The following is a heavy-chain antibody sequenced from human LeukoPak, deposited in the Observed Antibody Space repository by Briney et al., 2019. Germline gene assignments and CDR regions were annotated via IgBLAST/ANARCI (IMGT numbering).Heavy chain of an antibody. CDR3: ARQSYCSSGSCYADC. CDR2: IYPGDSDT. D-gene: IGHD2-15*01. CDR1: GYSFTSYW. V-gene: IGHV5-51*01. J-gene: IGHJ4*02. Sequence: GESLKISCKGSGYSFTSYWIGWVRQMPGKGREWMGIIYPGDSDTRYSPSFQGQVTISADKSISTAYLQWSSLKASDTAMYYCARQSYCSSGSCYADCWGQGTLVTVSS.